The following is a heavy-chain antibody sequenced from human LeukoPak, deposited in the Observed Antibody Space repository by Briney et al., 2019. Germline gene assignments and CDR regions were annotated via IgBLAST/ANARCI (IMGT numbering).Heavy chain of an antibody. D-gene: IGHD3-22*01. V-gene: IGHV1-18*01. CDR1: GYTFTSYG. Sequence: ASVKVSCKASGYTFTSYGISWVRQAPGQGLEWMGWISAYNGNTNYAQKLQDRVTMTTDTSTSTVYMELSSLRSEDTAVYYCATLYYYDSSEGLDYWGQGTLVTVSS. CDR3: ATLYYYDSSEGLDY. J-gene: IGHJ4*02. CDR2: ISAYNGNT.